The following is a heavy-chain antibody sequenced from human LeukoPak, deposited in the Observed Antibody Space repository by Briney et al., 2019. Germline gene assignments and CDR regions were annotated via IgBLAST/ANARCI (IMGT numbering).Heavy chain of an antibody. CDR2: IIPIFGTA. Sequence: PEASVKVSCKASGGTFSSYAISWVRQAPGQGLEWMGGIIPIFGTANYAQKFQGRVTITADESTSTAYMELSSLRSEDTAVYYCALGGSYYSNYYYGMDVWGQGTTVTVSS. D-gene: IGHD1-26*01. CDR3: ALGGSYYSNYYYGMDV. CDR1: GGTFSSYA. V-gene: IGHV1-69*13. J-gene: IGHJ6*02.